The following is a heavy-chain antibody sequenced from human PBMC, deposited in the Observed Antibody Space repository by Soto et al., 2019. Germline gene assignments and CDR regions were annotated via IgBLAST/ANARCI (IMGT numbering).Heavy chain of an antibody. CDR3: ARGWVSGSSYYFDY. CDR2: ISAYNGNT. D-gene: IGHD3-10*01. J-gene: IGHJ4*02. CDR1: GYTFTRYG. Sequence: QFQLVQSGAEVKKPGAPVKVSSKASGYTFTRYGISWVRRAPGQGLEWMGWISAYNGNTNYAQKLQGRVTMTTDTSTSTDYMELRSLRSDDTAVYYCARGWVSGSSYYFDYWGQGTLVTVSS. V-gene: IGHV1-18*04.